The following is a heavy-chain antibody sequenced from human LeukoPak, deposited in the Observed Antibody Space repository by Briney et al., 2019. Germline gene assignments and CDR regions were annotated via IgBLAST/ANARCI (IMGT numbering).Heavy chain of an antibody. J-gene: IGHJ4*02. CDR1: GFTFSSYA. CDR2: ISYDGSNK. CDR3: ARAEWELLNFDY. D-gene: IGHD1-26*01. V-gene: IGHV3-30-3*01. Sequence: GGSLRLSCAASGFTFSSYAMHWVRQAPGKGLEWVAVISYDGSNKYYADSVKGRFTISRDNSKNTLYLRMNSLRAEDTAVYYCARAEWELLNFDYWGQGTLVTVSS.